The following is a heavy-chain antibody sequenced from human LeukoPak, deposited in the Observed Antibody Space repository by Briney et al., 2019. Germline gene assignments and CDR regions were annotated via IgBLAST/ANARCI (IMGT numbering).Heavy chain of an antibody. J-gene: IGHJ6*02. CDR3: AKLWFGDYKRYGMDV. D-gene: IGHD3-10*01. CDR2: INPSGGST. V-gene: IGHV1-46*01. Sequence: GASVKVSCKASGYTFTSYYMHWVRQAPGQGLEWMGIINPSGGSTSYAQKFQGRVTMTRDTSTSTVYMELSSLRSEDTAVYYCAKLWFGDYKRYGMDVWGQGTTVTVSS. CDR1: GYTFTSYY.